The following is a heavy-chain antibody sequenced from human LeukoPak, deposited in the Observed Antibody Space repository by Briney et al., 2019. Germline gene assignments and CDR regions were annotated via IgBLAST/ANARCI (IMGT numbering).Heavy chain of an antibody. CDR2: INPSSGVT. CDR1: GYTLTDYY. Sequence: ASVKVSCKASGYTLTDYYMHWVRQAPGQGLEWMGWINPSSGVTNYAQKFQGRVTMTRDTSISTAYMELSRLRSDDTAVYYCARDCGGDCPFYNWFDPWGQGTLVTVSS. V-gene: IGHV1-2*02. D-gene: IGHD2-21*02. J-gene: IGHJ5*02. CDR3: ARDCGGDCPFYNWFDP.